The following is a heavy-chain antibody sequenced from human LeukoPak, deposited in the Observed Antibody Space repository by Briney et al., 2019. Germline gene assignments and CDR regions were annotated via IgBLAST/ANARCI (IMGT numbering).Heavy chain of an antibody. CDR2: IRYDGSNK. D-gene: IGHD6-13*01. J-gene: IGHJ4*02. CDR1: GFTFSSYG. V-gene: IGHV3-30*02. CDR3: AGAAAGTEDFDY. Sequence: GGSLTLSCAASGFTFSSYGMHWVRQAPGKGLEWVAFIRYDGSNKYYADSVKGRFTISRDNAKNSLYLQMNSLRAEDTAVYYCAGAAAGTEDFDYWGQGTLVTVSS.